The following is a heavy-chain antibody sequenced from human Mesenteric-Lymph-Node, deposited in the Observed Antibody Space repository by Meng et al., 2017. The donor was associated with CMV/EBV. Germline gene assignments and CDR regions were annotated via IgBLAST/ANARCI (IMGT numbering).Heavy chain of an antibody. J-gene: IGHJ6*02. CDR2: IYHSGST. D-gene: IGHD1-1*01. Sequence: GSLRLSCTVSGYSISSGYYWGWIRQPPGKGLEWIGSIYHSGSTYYNPSLKSRVTISVDTSKNQFSLKLSSVTAADTAVYYCARDKKRLLGYYYYGMDVWGQGTTVTVSS. CDR3: ARDKKRLLGYYYYGMDV. V-gene: IGHV4-38-2*02. CDR1: GYSISSGYY.